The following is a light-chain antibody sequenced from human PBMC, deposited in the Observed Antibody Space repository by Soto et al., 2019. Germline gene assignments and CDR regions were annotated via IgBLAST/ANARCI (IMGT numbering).Light chain of an antibody. V-gene: IGKV1-5*01. CDR2: DAF. CDR1: ESISHW. CDR3: QQYRSDSYT. Sequence: DIQMTQSPGTLSASVGDTVTFTCRASESISHWLAWYQVKPGKPPKLLIYDAFILERGVPSRFSGRGFRTDFTLTITSLEPDDFATYYGQQYRSDSYTFGPGTKLEI. J-gene: IGKJ2*01.